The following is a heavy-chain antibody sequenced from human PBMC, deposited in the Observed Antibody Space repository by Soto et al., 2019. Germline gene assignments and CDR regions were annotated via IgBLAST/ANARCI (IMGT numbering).Heavy chain of an antibody. CDR2: IYYSGST. CDR1: GGSISSSSYY. D-gene: IGHD3-16*01. J-gene: IGHJ4*02. CDR3: ARQIWRVLGGPFDY. Sequence: PSETLSLTCTVSGGSISSSSYYWGWIRQPPGKGLEWIGSIYYSGSTYYNPSLKSRVTISVDTSKNQFSLKLSSVTAADTAVYYCARQIWRVLGGPFDYWGQGTLVTVSS. V-gene: IGHV4-39*01.